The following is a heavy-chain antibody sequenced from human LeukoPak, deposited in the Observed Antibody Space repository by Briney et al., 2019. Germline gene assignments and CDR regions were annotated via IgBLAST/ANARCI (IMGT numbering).Heavy chain of an antibody. CDR3: ASTTDILGYCSSTSCAFDY. Sequence: GGSLRLSCAASGFTFSSYSMNWVRQAPGKGLEWVSSISSSSSYIYYADSVKGRFTISRDNAKNSLYLQVNSLRAEDTAVYYCASTTDILGYCSSTSCAFDYWGQGTLVTVSS. J-gene: IGHJ4*02. V-gene: IGHV3-21*01. D-gene: IGHD2-2*01. CDR2: ISSSSSYI. CDR1: GFTFSSYS.